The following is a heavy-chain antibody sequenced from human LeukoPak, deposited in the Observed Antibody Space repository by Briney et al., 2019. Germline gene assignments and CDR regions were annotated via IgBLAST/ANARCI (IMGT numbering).Heavy chain of an antibody. CDR3: ARDGGPRCSSTSCYTSVVYYYYGMDV. V-gene: IGHV1-18*01. D-gene: IGHD2-2*02. J-gene: IGHJ6*02. CDR2: VSDYAGNT. Sequence: GASVKVSCKASGYTFSRYGISWVRQAPGQGLEWMGWVSDYAGNTNYAQKVQGRVTMTTDTSTSTAYMELRSLRSDDTAVYYCARDGGPRCSSTSCYTSVVYYYYGMDVWGQGTTVTVSS. CDR1: GYTFSRYG.